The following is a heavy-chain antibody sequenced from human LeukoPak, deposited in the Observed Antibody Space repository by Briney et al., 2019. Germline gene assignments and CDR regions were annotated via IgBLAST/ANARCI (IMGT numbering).Heavy chain of an antibody. CDR2: INWKGGYI. CDR3: ATVFSGTYLNYHHFDY. J-gene: IGHJ4*02. CDR1: GFMFDDYD. V-gene: IGHV3-20*04. Sequence: RSGGSLRLSCVASGFMFDDYDMSWVRQAPGKGLEWVSNINWKGGYIGYADSVKGRFTVSRNNAKNSLYLQMDSLRAEDTAVYYCATVFSGTYLNYHHFDYWGQGTLVTVSS. D-gene: IGHD1-26*01.